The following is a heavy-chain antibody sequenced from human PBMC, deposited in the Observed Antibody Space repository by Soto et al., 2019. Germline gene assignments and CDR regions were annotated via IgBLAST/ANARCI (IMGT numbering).Heavy chain of an antibody. CDR2: IYPGDSDT. V-gene: IGHV5-51*01. D-gene: IGHD2-21*02. CDR3: ARTNCGGHCYSDGGFDS. CDR1: GYSFTSYW. J-gene: IGHJ5*01. Sequence: PGESLKISCNGSGYSFTSYWIGWVRQMPGKGLEWMGIIYPGDSDTRYSPSFQGQVSISAGRSSDTAYLQWSSLQASETAIYYCARTNCGGHCYSDGGFDSWGQGTLVTVSS.